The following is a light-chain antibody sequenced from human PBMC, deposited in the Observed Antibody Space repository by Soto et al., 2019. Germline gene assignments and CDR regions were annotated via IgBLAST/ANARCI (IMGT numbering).Light chain of an antibody. Sequence: QSALTQPASVSGSPGQPITISCTGTSSDVGSYNLVSWYQQHPGKAPKLMIYEGSKRPSGVSNRFSGSKSGNTASLTIAGLQAEDEAAYYCCSYACNNIHVVFGGGPMLTVL. CDR3: CSYACNNIHVV. J-gene: IGLJ2*01. CDR2: EGS. V-gene: IGLV2-23*01. CDR1: SSDVGSYNL.